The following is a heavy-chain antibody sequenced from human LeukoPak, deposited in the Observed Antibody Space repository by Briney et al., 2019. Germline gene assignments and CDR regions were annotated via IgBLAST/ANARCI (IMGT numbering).Heavy chain of an antibody. J-gene: IGHJ4*02. CDR2: ISYDGSNK. D-gene: IGHD4-17*01. V-gene: IGHV3-30*18. CDR1: GFTFSSYG. CDR3: AKDSEPDYGDYGYFDY. Sequence: GGSLRLSCAASGFTFSSYGMHWVRQAPGKGLELLAVISYDGSNKYYADSVKGRFTISRDNSKNTLYLQMNSLRAEDTAVYYCAKDSEPDYGDYGYFDYWGQGTLVTVSS.